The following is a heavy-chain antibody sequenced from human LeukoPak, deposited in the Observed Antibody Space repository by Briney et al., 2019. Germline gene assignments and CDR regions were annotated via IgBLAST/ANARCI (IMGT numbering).Heavy chain of an antibody. CDR1: GGSISSSSYY. V-gene: IGHV4-39*07. CDR2: LYYSGGI. D-gene: IGHD2-2*01. J-gene: IGHJ5*02. CDR3: ARAGCSSTSCQNWFDP. Sequence: PSETLSLTCTVSGGSISSSSYYWGWIRQPPGKGLEWIGSLYYSGGIYYNPSLKSRVTISVDRSKNQFSLKLSSVTAADTAVYYCARAGCSSTSCQNWFDPWGQGTLVTVSS.